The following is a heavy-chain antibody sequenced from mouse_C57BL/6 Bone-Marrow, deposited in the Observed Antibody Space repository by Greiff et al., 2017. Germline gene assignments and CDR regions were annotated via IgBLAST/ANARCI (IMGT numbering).Heavy chain of an antibody. Sequence: EVQLQQSGPELVKPGASVKISCKASGYTFTDYYMNWVKQSHGKSLEWIGDINPNNGGTSYNQKFKGKATLTVDKSSSTAYMELRSLTSEDSAVYYCARRDYYYGSSFYFDYRGQGTTLTVSS. CDR3: ARRDYYYGSSFYFDY. J-gene: IGHJ2*01. D-gene: IGHD1-1*01. CDR2: INPNNGGT. CDR1: GYTFTDYY. V-gene: IGHV1-26*01.